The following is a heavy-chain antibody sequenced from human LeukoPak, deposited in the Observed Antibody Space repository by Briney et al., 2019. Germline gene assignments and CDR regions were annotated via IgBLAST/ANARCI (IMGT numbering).Heavy chain of an antibody. Sequence: GGSLRLSCAASGFTFSDYYMSWIRRAPGKGLEWVSYISSSGSTIYYADSVKGRFTISRDNAKNSLYLQMNSLRAEDTAVYYCARVRRREYYLSWGQGTLVTVSS. CDR2: ISSSGSTI. D-gene: IGHD3-10*01. J-gene: IGHJ5*02. V-gene: IGHV3-11*01. CDR3: ARVRRREYYLS. CDR1: GFTFSDYY.